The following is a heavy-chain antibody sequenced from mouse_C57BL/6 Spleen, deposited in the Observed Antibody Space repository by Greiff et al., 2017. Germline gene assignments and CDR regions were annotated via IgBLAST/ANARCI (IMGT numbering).Heavy chain of an antibody. V-gene: IGHV1-7*01. D-gene: IGHD2-3*01. Sequence: QVQLQQSGAELAKPGASVKLSCKASGYTFTSYCMHWVKQRPGQGLEWIGYINPNDGYTKYNQKFKDKATLTADKSSSTAYMQLCSLTYEDSAVYYCARSDDGYYHFDVWGTGTTVTVSS. J-gene: IGHJ1*03. CDR3: ARSDDGYYHFDV. CDR2: INPNDGYT. CDR1: GYTFTSYC.